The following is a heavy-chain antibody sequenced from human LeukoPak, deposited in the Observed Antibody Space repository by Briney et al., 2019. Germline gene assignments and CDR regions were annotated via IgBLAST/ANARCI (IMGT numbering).Heavy chain of an antibody. CDR3: ARDLNWGDFDY. D-gene: IGHD7-27*01. J-gene: IGHJ4*02. CDR2: ISPDGSVK. Sequence: GGSLRLSCAASGFSFTSSWMTWVRQAPGKGLEWVANISPDGSVKNHVASVKGRLTISRDNAKTTLYLQMNSLSAEDTAVYYCARDLNWGDFDYWGQGTLVTVSS. CDR1: GFSFTSSW. V-gene: IGHV3-7*01.